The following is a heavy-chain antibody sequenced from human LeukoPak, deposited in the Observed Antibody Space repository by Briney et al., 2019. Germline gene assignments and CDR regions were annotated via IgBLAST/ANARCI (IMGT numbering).Heavy chain of an antibody. CDR2: INHSGST. CDR1: GGSFSGYY. Sequence: SETLSLTCAVYGGSFSGYYWSWIRQPPGKGLEWIGEINHSGSTNYNPSLKSRVTISVDTSKNQFSLKLSSVTAADTAVYYCARKQRGYCSGGSCPTISWGQGTLATVSS. V-gene: IGHV4-34*01. CDR3: ARKQRGYCSGGSCPTIS. D-gene: IGHD2-15*01. J-gene: IGHJ4*02.